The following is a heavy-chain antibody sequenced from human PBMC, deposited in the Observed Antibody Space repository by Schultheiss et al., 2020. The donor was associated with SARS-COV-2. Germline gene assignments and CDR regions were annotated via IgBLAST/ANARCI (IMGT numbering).Heavy chain of an antibody. CDR2: IYTSGST. V-gene: IGHV4-4*07. D-gene: IGHD3-22*01. Sequence: SETLSLTCTVSGGSISSYYWSWIRQPAGKGLEWIGRIYTSGSTNYNPSLKSRVTMSVDTSKNQFSLKLSSVTAADTAVYYCAGNYYDSSGYYYYYYYMDVWGKGTTVTVSS. CDR3: AGNYYDSSGYYYYYYYMDV. CDR1: GGSISSYY. J-gene: IGHJ6*03.